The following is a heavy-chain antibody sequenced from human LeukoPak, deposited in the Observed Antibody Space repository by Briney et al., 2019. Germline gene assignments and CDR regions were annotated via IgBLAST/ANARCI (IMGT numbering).Heavy chain of an antibody. D-gene: IGHD4-17*01. Sequence: PGGSLRLSCAASGFTFSSYSMNWVRQAPGKGLVWVSYISSSSSTIYYADSVKGRFTISRDNAKNSLYLQMNSLRAEDTAVYYCAKNYGDYVAYFQHWGKGTLVTVSS. J-gene: IGHJ1*01. CDR3: AKNYGDYVAYFQH. CDR1: GFTFSSYS. CDR2: ISSSSSTI. V-gene: IGHV3-48*01.